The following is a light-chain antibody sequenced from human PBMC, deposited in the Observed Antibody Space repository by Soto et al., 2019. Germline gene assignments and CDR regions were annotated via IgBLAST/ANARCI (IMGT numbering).Light chain of an antibody. Sequence: QSVLAQPPSVSGAPGQKVTISCTGSSSNIGAGYDLHWYQQLPGTAPKLLLYGNSNRPSGVPDRFSGSKSGTSASLAITGLQAEHEADSYCQSYDSSLSAYVLGNGTKVTVL. CDR2: GNS. CDR3: QSYDSSLSAYV. V-gene: IGLV1-40*01. J-gene: IGLJ1*01. CDR1: SSNIGAGYD.